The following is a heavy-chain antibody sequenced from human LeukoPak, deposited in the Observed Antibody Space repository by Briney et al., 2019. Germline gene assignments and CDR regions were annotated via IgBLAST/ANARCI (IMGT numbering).Heavy chain of an antibody. CDR1: GGSFSGYY. J-gene: IGHJ4*02. V-gene: IGHV4-34*01. CDR3: ARDKRLGIAAAGNFDY. CDR2: INHSGST. Sequence: SETLSLTRAVYGGSFSGYYWSWIRQPPGKGLEWIGEINHSGSTNYNPSLKSRVTISVDTSKNQFSLKLSSVTAADTAVYYCARDKRLGIAAAGNFDYWGQGTLVTVSS. D-gene: IGHD6-13*01.